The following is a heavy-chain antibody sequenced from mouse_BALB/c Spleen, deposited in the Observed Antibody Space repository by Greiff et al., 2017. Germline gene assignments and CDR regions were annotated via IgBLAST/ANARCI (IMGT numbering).Heavy chain of an antibody. D-gene: IGHD1-1*01. CDR2: IDPENGDT. J-gene: IGHJ4*01. Sequence: VQLQQSGAELVRPGASVKLSCTASGFNIKDYYMHWVKQRPEQGLEWIGWIDPENGDTEYAPKFQGKATMTADTSSNTAYLQLSSLTSEDTAVYYCARDDYYGSIYDAMDYWGQGTSVTVSS. V-gene: IGHV14-4*02. CDR3: ARDDYYGSIYDAMDY. CDR1: GFNIKDYY.